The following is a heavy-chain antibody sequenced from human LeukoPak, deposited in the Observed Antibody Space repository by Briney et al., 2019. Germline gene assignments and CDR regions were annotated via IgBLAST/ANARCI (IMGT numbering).Heavy chain of an antibody. CDR2: IYYSGST. D-gene: IGHD4-17*01. CDR1: GGSISSYY. Sequence: SETLSLTCTVSGGSISSYYWSWIRQPPGEGLEWIGYIYYSGSTNYNPSLKSRVTISVDTSKNQFSLKLSSVTAADTAVYYCARARSTFGDSNPSDFDYWGQGTLVTVSS. J-gene: IGHJ4*02. V-gene: IGHV4-59*01. CDR3: ARARSTFGDSNPSDFDY.